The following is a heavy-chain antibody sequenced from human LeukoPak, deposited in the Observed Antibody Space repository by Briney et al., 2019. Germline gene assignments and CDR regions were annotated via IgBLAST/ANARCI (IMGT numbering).Heavy chain of an antibody. V-gene: IGHV1-2*02. Sequence: ASVKVSCEASGYTFTGYYMHWVRQAPGQGLEWMGWINPNSGGTNYAQKFQGRVTMTRDTSISTAYMELSRLRSDDTAVYYCARDASRYKGLGDFDYWGQGTLVTVSS. D-gene: IGHD3-16*02. CDR1: GYTFTGYY. J-gene: IGHJ4*02. CDR3: ARDASRYKGLGDFDY. CDR2: INPNSGGT.